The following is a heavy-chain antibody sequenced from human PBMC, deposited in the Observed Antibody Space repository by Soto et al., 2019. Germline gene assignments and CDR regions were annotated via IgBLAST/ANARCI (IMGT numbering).Heavy chain of an antibody. V-gene: IGHV4-34*01. Sequence: SETLFLTCAVYGGSFSCYYWTWIRQPPGKGLEWIGEINDSGGTDYNPSLKSRVTISLDTSKNQLSLKLSSVTAADTAVYYCARGRKGFSSSCYVDWGQGTLVTVSS. CDR1: GGSFSCYY. D-gene: IGHD6-13*01. CDR3: ARGRKGFSSSCYVD. CDR2: INDSGGT. J-gene: IGHJ4*02.